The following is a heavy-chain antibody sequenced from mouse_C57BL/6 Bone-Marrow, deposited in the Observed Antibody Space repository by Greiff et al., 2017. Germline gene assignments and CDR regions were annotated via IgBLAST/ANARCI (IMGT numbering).Heavy chain of an antibody. CDR1: GFSLTSYA. D-gene: IGHD2-4*01. CDR2: IWTGGGT. CDR3: ARDYDEGYYAMDY. V-gene: IGHV2-9-1*01. Sequence: VHLVESGPGLVAPSQSLSITCTVSGFSLTSYAISWVRQPPGKGLEWLGVIWTGGGTNYNSALKSRLSISKDNSKSQVFLKMNSLQTDDTARYYCARDYDEGYYAMDYWGQGTSVTVSS. J-gene: IGHJ4*01.